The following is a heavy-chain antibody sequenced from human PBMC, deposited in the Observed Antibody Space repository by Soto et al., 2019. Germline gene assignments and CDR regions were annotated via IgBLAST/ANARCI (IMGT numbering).Heavy chain of an antibody. CDR3: ERGGYSGYVGY. D-gene: IGHD5-12*01. CDR2: INHSGST. CDR1: GGSFSGYY. V-gene: IGHV4-34*01. J-gene: IGHJ4*02. Sequence: SETLSLTCAVYGGSFSGYYWSWIRQPPGKGLEWIGEINHSGSTNYNPSLKSRVTISVDTSKNQFSLKLSAVTAADTAVYYFERGGYSGYVGYWGQGTLVTVSS.